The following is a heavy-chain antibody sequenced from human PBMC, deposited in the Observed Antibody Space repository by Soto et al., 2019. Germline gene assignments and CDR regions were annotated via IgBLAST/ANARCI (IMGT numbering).Heavy chain of an antibody. D-gene: IGHD5-18*01. V-gene: IGHV4-59*01. Sequence: SETLSLTCTFSGGSISSYYWSWIRQPPGKGLEWIGYIYYSGSTNYNPSLKSRVTISVDTSKNQFSLKLSSVTAADTAVYYCARDGYSYGYYYGMDVWGQGTTVTVSS. J-gene: IGHJ6*02. CDR1: GGSISSYY. CDR3: ARDGYSYGYYYGMDV. CDR2: IYYSGST.